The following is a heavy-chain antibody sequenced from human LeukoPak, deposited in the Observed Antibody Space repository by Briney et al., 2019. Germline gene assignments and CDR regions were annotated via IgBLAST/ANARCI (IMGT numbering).Heavy chain of an antibody. Sequence: ASVKVSCKASGYTFITYNFHFVRQAPGQGLEWMGWINPSSGGTNYAQKFQGRVTMTRDTSITTAYTELTTLRSDDTAIYYCARGGGSSFFDYWGQGTLVTVSS. CDR3: ARGGGSSFFDY. J-gene: IGHJ4*02. CDR2: INPSSGGT. D-gene: IGHD1-26*01. V-gene: IGHV1-2*02. CDR1: GYTFITYN.